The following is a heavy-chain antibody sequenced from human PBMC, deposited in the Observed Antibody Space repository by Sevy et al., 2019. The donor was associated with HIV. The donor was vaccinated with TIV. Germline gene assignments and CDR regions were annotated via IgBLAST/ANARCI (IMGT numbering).Heavy chain of an antibody. CDR1: GYTLTQLS. J-gene: IGHJ4*02. V-gene: IGHV1-24*01. Sequence: ASVKVSCKVSGYTLTQLSMHWVRQAPGKGLEWMGSFDPEDGETIYAQKLQGRVTMTEDTSADTAYMELNSLRSKDTAVYYCATTKDYYDSSGCPFDYWGQRTPVTVSS. CDR3: ATTKDYYDSSGCPFDY. CDR2: FDPEDGET. D-gene: IGHD3-22*01.